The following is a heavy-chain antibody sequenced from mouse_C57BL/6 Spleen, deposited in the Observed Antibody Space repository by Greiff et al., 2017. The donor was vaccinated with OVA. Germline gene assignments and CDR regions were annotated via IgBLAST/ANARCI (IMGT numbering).Heavy chain of an antibody. CDR3: ARGLRLNYAMDY. D-gene: IGHD3-2*02. CDR1: GYTFTSYW. Sequence: QVQLQQPGAELVRPGSSVKLSCKASGYTFTSYWMDWVKQRPGQGLEWIGNIYPSDSETHYNQKFKDKATLTVYKSSSTAYMQLSSLTSEDSAVYYCARGLRLNYAMDYWGQGTSVTVSS. J-gene: IGHJ4*01. CDR2: IYPSDSET. V-gene: IGHV1-61*01.